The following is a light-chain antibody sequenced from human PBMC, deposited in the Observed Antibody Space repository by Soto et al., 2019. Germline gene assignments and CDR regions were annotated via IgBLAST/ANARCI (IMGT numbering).Light chain of an antibody. CDR1: QDISNY. J-gene: IGKJ5*01. CDR2: AAS. CDR3: QQFNSYPIT. Sequence: DIQMTQSPSSLSASVGDRVTITCQASQDISNYLNWYQQKPGKAPKLLIYAASTLQSGVPSRFSGSGSGTEFTLTISSLQPEDFATYYCQQFNSYPITFGQGTRLEIK. V-gene: IGKV1-9*01.